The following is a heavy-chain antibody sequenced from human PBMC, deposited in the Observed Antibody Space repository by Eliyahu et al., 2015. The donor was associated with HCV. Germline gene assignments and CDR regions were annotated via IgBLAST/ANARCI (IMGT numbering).Heavy chain of an antibody. Sequence: EVQLLESGGGLIQPGGSLRLTCAASGFTFSSYGVXWXRXAPGKGLEWVSIISGGGISTNYADSVKGRFTLSRDNSKNTLYLQMNSLRAEDTAVYYCATDLRGHSFDYWGQGTLV. D-gene: IGHD3-16*01. CDR1: GFTFSSYG. J-gene: IGHJ4*02. CDR2: ISGGGIST. V-gene: IGHV3-23*01. CDR3: ATDLRGHSFDY.